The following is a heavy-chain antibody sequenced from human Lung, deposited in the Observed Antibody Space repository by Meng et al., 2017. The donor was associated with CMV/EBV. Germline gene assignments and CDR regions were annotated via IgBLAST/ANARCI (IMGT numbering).Heavy chain of an antibody. D-gene: IGHD1-26*01. CDR3: AREDSGSFTRYNWFDP. CDR2: IRQDGSDK. J-gene: IGHJ5*02. Sequence: GESLKISCAASGFIFPAFSMSWVRQAPGKGLEWVANIRQDGSDKYYVDSVKGRFTISRDNVRNSLFLHMNSPRAEDTAVYYCAREDSGSFTRYNWFDPWGHGXLVTVSS. CDR1: GFIFPAFS. V-gene: IGHV3-7*01.